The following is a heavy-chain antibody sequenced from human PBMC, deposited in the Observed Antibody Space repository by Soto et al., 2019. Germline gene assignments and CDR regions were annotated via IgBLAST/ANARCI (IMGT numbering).Heavy chain of an antibody. D-gene: IGHD3-22*01. V-gene: IGHV3-15*01. Sequence: GSLRLSCAASGFTFSNAWMSWVRQAPGKGLEWVGRIKSKTDGGTTDYAAPVKGRFTISRDDSKNTLYLQMNSLKTEDTAVYYCTTAFDYYDSSGYYYDYYYYGMDVWGQGTTVTVSS. CDR1: GFTFSNAW. CDR2: IKSKTDGGTT. CDR3: TTAFDYYDSSGYYYDYYYYGMDV. J-gene: IGHJ6*02.